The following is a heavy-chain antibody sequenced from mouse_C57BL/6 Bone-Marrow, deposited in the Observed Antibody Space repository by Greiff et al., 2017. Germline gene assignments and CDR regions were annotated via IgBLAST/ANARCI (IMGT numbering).Heavy chain of an antibody. CDR3: VRGDYYGSSYYFDY. D-gene: IGHD1-1*01. V-gene: IGHV10-1*01. CDR2: IRSKSNNYAT. J-gene: IGHJ2*01. CDR1: GFSFNTYA. Sequence: EVMLVESGGGLVQPKGSLKLSCAASGFSFNTYAMNWVRQAPGKGLEWVARIRSKSNNYATYYADSVKDRFTISRDDSESMLYLQMNNLKTEDTAMYYCVRGDYYGSSYYFDYWGQGTTLTVSS.